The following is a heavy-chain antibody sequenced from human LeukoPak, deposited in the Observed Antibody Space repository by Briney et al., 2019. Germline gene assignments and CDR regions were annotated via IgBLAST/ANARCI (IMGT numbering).Heavy chain of an antibody. CDR3: AKGITGIFDY. V-gene: IGHV3-23*01. CDR2: ISGSGGST. Sequence: QPSETLSLTCTVSGGSISTYFWSWIRQPPGKGLEWVSAISGSGGSTYYADSVKGRFTISRDNSKNTLYLQMNSLRAEDTAVYYCAKGITGIFDYWGQGTLVTVSS. D-gene: IGHD3-16*01. J-gene: IGHJ4*02. CDR1: GGSISTYF.